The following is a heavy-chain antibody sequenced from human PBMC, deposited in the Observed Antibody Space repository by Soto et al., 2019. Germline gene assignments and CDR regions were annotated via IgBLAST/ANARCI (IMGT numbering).Heavy chain of an antibody. J-gene: IGHJ5*02. Sequence: EVQLLEYGGGLVQPGGSLRLSCAASGFTFDNYAMSWVRQAPGKGLEWVSGIGGSGVTTYYAHPVTGRFTISRDNSKNTLYLQMNSLRAEDTAVYYWAKDRLSRPCTWCDPLGQGTLVTVSS. CDR2: IGGSGVTT. V-gene: IGHV3-23*01. CDR1: GFTFDNYA. CDR3: AKDRLSRPCTWCDP. D-gene: IGHD5-12*01.